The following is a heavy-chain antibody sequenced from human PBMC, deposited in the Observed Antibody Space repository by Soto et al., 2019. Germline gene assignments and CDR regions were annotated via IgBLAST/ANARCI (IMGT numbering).Heavy chain of an antibody. J-gene: IGHJ4*02. CDR1: GGSISSYY. Sequence: SETLSLTCTVSGGSISSYYWSWIRQPPGKELEWIGYIYYSGSTNYNPSHKSRVNISVDTSKNQFSLKLSSVTAADTAVYYCARGGMTTALEGYFDYWGQGTLVTVSS. V-gene: IGHV4-59*01. CDR2: IYYSGST. D-gene: IGHD4-17*01. CDR3: ARGGMTTALEGYFDY.